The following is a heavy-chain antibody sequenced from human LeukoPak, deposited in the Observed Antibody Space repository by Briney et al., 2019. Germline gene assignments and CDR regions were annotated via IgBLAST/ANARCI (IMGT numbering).Heavy chain of an antibody. D-gene: IGHD6-19*01. CDR1: GGSISSYY. V-gene: IGHV4-34*01. J-gene: IGHJ3*02. CDR3: ARGGAVNGFDI. CDR2: IYHRGSP. Sequence: PSETLSLTCTVSGGSISSYYWNWIRQTPGKGLEWIGEIYHRGSPAYNPSLKSRLNISVDTSRAHFSLKLSSVTAADTAVYYCARGGAVNGFDIWGQGTRVTVSS.